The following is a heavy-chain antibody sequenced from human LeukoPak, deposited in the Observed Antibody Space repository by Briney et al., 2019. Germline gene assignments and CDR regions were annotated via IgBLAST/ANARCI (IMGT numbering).Heavy chain of an antibody. V-gene: IGHV4-39*01. CDR1: GGSISSSSYY. J-gene: IGHJ4*02. CDR3: ATDDFWSGYYAHY. Sequence: SETLSLTCTVSGGSISSSSYYWGWIRQPPGKGLEWIGSIYYSGSTCYNPSLKSRVTISVDTSKNQFSLKLSSVTAADTAVYYCATDDFWSGYYAHYWGQRTLVTVSS. D-gene: IGHD3-3*01. CDR2: IYYSGST.